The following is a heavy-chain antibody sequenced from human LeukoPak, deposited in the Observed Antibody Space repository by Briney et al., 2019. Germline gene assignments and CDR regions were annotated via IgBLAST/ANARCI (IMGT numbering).Heavy chain of an antibody. CDR3: ARDQDYDILDP. D-gene: IGHD3-9*01. V-gene: IGHV3-64*01. CDR1: GSTFSSYA. Sequence: GGSLRLSCAASGSTFSSYAMHWVRQAPGKELEYVSAISSNGGSTYYANSVKGRFTISRDNSKNTLYLQMGSLRAEDMAVYYCARDQDYDILDPWGQGTLVTVSS. J-gene: IGHJ5*02. CDR2: ISSNGGST.